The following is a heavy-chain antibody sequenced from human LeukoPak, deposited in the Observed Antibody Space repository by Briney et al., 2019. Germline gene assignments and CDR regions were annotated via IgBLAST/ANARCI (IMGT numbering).Heavy chain of an antibody. CDR1: GFTFSGSA. J-gene: IGHJ4*02. Sequence: GSLRLSCAASGFTFSGSAMHWVRQASGKGLEWVGRIRSKANSYATEYAASVKGRFTISRDDSKNTAYLQMNSLKTEDTAVYYCTRHESGSYYGDYWGQGTLVTVSS. V-gene: IGHV3-73*01. CDR3: TRHESGSYYGDY. D-gene: IGHD1-26*01. CDR2: IRSKANSYAT.